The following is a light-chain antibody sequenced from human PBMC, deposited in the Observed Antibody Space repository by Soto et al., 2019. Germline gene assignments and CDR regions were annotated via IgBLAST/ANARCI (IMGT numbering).Light chain of an antibody. CDR2: DAS. CDR3: QQSYRLPLT. Sequence: DIQMTQSPSTLSASVGDRVTITCRASQSISSWLAWYQQKPGKAPKLLIYDASSLESGVPSRFSGSGSGTDFTLSIVTLQPEDFGTYFCQQSYRLPLTFGGGTKVEI. V-gene: IGKV1-5*01. CDR1: QSISSW. J-gene: IGKJ4*01.